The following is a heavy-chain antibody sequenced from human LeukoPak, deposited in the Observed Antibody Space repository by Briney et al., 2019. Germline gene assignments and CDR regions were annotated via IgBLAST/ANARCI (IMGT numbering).Heavy chain of an antibody. V-gene: IGHV3-7*01. CDR3: ARGGGDY. J-gene: IGHJ4*02. CDR1: GFTFSDYW. CDR2: IKQDGSDK. D-gene: IGHD1-26*01. Sequence: GGSLRLSCVASGFTFSDYWMTWVRQAPGKGLEWVANIKQDGSDKKYVDSVKGRFTISRDNAKNSLYLQMDSLRDEDTAVYYCARGGGDYWGQGTLVTVTS.